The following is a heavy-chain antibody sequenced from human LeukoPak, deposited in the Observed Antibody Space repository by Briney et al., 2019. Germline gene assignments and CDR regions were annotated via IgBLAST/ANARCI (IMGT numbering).Heavy chain of an antibody. CDR2: IYHSGST. Sequence: SETLSLTCTVSGYSISSGYYWGWIRQPPGKGLEWIGSIYHSGSTYYNPPLKSRVTISVDTSKNQFSLKLSSVTAADTAVYYCARRGYGDYFDYWGQGTLVTVSS. D-gene: IGHD4-17*01. CDR3: ARRGYGDYFDY. V-gene: IGHV4-38-2*02. J-gene: IGHJ4*02. CDR1: GYSISSGYY.